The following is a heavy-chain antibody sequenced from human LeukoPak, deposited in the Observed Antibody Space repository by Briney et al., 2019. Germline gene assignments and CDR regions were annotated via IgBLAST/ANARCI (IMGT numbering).Heavy chain of an antibody. CDR3: AKEGVEYFDSSGYSPTDS. J-gene: IGHJ5*01. CDR1: GFTFSSYA. Sequence: GGSLRLSCAASGFTFSSYAMSWVRQAPGKRLEWVSALTGSGGSTFYADSVKGRFTISRDNSKNMVFLHMISLRAEDTAVYYCAKEGVEYFDSSGYSPTDSWGQGTLVTVSS. V-gene: IGHV3-23*01. D-gene: IGHD3-22*01. CDR2: LTGSGGST.